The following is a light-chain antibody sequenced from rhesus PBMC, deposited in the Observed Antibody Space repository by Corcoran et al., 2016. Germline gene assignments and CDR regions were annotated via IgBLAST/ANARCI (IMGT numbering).Light chain of an antibody. Sequence: DIQMTQSPSSLSASVGDTVTITCRASQGISWLAWYQQKPGKAPKLLIYEASSLQGGVPSRFSGSGSGTDFTLTISSLHSEDFGTYYCQQYSSRPFTFGPGTKLDIK. J-gene: IGKJ3*01. CDR1: QGISW. CDR2: EAS. V-gene: IGKV1-22*01. CDR3: QQYSSRPFT.